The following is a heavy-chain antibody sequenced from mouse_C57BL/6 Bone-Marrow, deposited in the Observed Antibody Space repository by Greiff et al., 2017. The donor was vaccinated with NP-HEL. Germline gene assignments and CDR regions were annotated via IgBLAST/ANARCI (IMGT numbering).Heavy chain of an antibody. V-gene: IGHV3-8*01. J-gene: IGHJ2*01. CDR3: ARFQWLKDYFDY. CDR2: ISYSGST. Sequence: EVQLVESGPGLVKPSQTLSLSCSVTGYSITSDYWNWVRKFPGNKLEYMGYISYSGSTYYNPYPKSRISITRDTSKNQYYLQMSSVTTEDTATYCCARFQWLKDYFDYWGQGTTLTVSS. CDR1: GYSITSDY. D-gene: IGHD2-2*01.